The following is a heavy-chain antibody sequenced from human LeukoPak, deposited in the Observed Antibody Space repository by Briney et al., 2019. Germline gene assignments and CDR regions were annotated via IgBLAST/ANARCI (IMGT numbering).Heavy chain of an antibody. CDR3: ARGGGLDSSGSGAFDY. J-gene: IGHJ4*02. V-gene: IGHV1-8*01. D-gene: IGHD6-19*01. Sequence: GASVKVSCKASGYTFTSYDINWVRQATGQGLEWMGWMNPNSGNTGYAQKFQGRVTITADKSTSTAYMELSSLRSEDTAVYYCARGGGLDSSGSGAFDYWGQGTLVTVSS. CDR2: MNPNSGNT. CDR1: GYTFTSYD.